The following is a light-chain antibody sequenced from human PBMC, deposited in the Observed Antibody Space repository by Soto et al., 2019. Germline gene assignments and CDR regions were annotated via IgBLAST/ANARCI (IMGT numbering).Light chain of an antibody. CDR1: SSDVGSYNH. Sequence: QSALTQPASVSGSPGQSITISCTGTSSDVGSYNHVSWYQQHPGKAPKLMIYEGSKRPSGVSKRFSGSKSGNTASLTISGLQAEDEADYYCCSYAGSSTYVVFGGGTKLTVL. CDR2: EGS. V-gene: IGLV2-23*01. J-gene: IGLJ2*01. CDR3: CSYAGSSTYVV.